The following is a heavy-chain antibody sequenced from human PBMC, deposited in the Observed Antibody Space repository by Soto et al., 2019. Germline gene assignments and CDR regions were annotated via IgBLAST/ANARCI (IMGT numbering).Heavy chain of an antibody. CDR3: ARAIMITFGGVIVYFDY. CDR2: IKQDGSEK. V-gene: IGHV3-7*01. J-gene: IGHJ4*02. D-gene: IGHD3-16*02. Sequence: EVQLVESGGGLVQPGGSLRLSCAASGFTFSSYWMSWVRQAPGKGLEWVANIKQDGSEKYYVDSVKGRFTISRDNAKNSLYLQMNSLRAEDTAVYYCARAIMITFGGVIVYFDYWGQGTLVTVSS. CDR1: GFTFSSYW.